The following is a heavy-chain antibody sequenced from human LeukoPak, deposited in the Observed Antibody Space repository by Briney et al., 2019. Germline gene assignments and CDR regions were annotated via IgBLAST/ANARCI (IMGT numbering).Heavy chain of an antibody. Sequence: ASVKVSCKASGYTFTSYYMHWVRQAPGQGLEWMGIINPSGGSTSYAQKFQGRVTMTRNTSISTAYMELSSLRSEDTAVYYCARRDDFWSGYFPSIYYYYGMDVWGQGTTVTASS. D-gene: IGHD3-3*01. J-gene: IGHJ6*02. V-gene: IGHV1-46*01. CDR2: INPSGGST. CDR1: GYTFTSYY. CDR3: ARRDDFWSGYFPSIYYYYGMDV.